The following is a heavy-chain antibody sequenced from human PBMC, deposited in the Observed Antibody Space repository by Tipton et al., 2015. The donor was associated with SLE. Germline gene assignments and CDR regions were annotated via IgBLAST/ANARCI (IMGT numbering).Heavy chain of an antibody. CDR1: GFTVNSHY. Sequence: SLRLSCAASGFTVNSHYMSWVRQAPGKGLEYVSAISNNGGNPYYANTVKGRFTISRDDSKNTLYLQMVSLRTEDMGVYYCARDASDTIEEVPAADYWGQGTLVTVSS. J-gene: IGHJ4*02. CDR3: ARDASDTIEEVPAADY. V-gene: IGHV3-64*01. CDR2: ISNNGGNP. D-gene: IGHD2-2*01.